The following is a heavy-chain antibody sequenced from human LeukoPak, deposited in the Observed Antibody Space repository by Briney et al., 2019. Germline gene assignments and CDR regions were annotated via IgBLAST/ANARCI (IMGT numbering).Heavy chain of an antibody. J-gene: IGHJ4*02. CDR2: ISGSGGYT. V-gene: IGHV3-23*01. CDR3: ARRAYSYDFDY. Sequence: GGSLRLSCAASGFTFTNYAMTWVRQAPGKGLEWVSAISGSGGYTYYADSVKGRFTISRDNFKNTPYLQMNSLRAEDTAVYYCARRAYSYDFDYWGQGTLVTVSS. CDR1: GFTFTNYA. D-gene: IGHD5-18*01.